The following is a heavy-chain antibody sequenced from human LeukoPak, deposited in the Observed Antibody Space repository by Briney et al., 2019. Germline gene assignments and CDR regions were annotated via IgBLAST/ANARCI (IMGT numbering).Heavy chain of an antibody. CDR3: ARGNDRVYSNSLDP. V-gene: IGHV1-2*02. CDR2: INPNSVTT. Sequence: ASVQVSCKASGYTFTDYYIHWVRQSPGRGLESLGWINPNSVTTNYAQKFRGRVTMTRDTSISTAYMELAELTTDDTAVYYYARGNDRVYSNSLDPWGQEPRDTVLS. CDR1: GYTFTDYY. D-gene: IGHD3-22*01. J-gene: IGHJ5*02.